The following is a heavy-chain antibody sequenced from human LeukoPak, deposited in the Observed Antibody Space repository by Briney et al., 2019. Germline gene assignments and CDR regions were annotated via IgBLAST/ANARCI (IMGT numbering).Heavy chain of an antibody. D-gene: IGHD5-18*01. CDR3: TKGTIWLPFDY. CDR1: GFTFSIYG. Sequence: PGGSLRLSCAASGFTFSIYGMHWVRQAPGKGLEWVSAISGSGGSTYYADSVKGRFTISRDNSKNTLYLQMNSLRAEDTAVYYCTKGTIWLPFDYWGQGTLVTVSS. CDR2: ISGSGGST. J-gene: IGHJ4*02. V-gene: IGHV3-23*01.